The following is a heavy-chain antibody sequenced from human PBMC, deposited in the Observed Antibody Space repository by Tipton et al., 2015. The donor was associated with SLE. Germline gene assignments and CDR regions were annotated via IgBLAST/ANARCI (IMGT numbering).Heavy chain of an antibody. CDR1: GFTFSSYA. J-gene: IGHJ1*01. D-gene: IGHD6-13*01. CDR3: AKPVGQQLGYFQH. Sequence: GSLRLSCAASGFTFSSYAMSWVRQAPGKGLEWVSVIYSGGSTYYADSVKGRFTISRDNSKNTLYLQMNSLRAEDTAVYYCAKPVGQQLGYFQHWGQGTLVTVSS. V-gene: IGHV3-23*03. CDR2: IYSGGST.